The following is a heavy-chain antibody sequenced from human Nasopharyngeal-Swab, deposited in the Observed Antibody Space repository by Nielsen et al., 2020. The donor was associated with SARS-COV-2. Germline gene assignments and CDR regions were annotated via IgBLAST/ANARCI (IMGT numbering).Heavy chain of an antibody. V-gene: IGHV3-33*01. CDR2: IWYDGSNK. CDR1: GFTFSSYG. D-gene: IGHD1-26*01. Sequence: GESLKISCAASGFTFSSYGMHWVRQAPGKGLEWVEVIWYDGSNKYYADSVKGRFTISRDNSKNTLYLQMNSLRAEDTAVYYCARDIGVGATPQDYWGQGTLVTVSS. J-gene: IGHJ4*02. CDR3: ARDIGVGATPQDY.